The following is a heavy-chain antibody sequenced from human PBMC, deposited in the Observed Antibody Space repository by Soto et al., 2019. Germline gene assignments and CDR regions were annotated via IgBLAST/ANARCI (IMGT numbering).Heavy chain of an antibody. CDR3: AKDLYSSEWFNFFDS. Sequence: QVQLVESGGGVVQPGRSLRLSCAASGFSFSTTGMHWVRQAPGKGLEWVAMISHDGGAVHFADSVKGRFTISRDDSTNTLYLQMNSLRPEDTAVYYCAKDLYSSEWFNFFDSWGQGSLVTVSS. D-gene: IGHD6-19*01. CDR1: GFSFSTTG. CDR2: ISHDGGAV. J-gene: IGHJ5*01. V-gene: IGHV3-30*18.